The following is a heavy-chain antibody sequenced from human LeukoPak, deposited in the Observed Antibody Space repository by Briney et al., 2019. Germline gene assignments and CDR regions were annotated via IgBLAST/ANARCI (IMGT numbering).Heavy chain of an antibody. V-gene: IGHV1-8*01. CDR1: VYTFTRYD. CDR2: MNHNSGNT. CDR3: ARVDTYYDLWSGYEGRGY. J-gene: IGHJ4*02. Sequence: ASVKVSYQPSVYTFTRYDINWVGQATGQALEGVGWMNHNSGNTGHAQKFHGRVTMTRNTSISTAYMELSSLRSEDTAVYYCARVDTYYDLWSGYEGRGYWGQGTLVTVSS. D-gene: IGHD3-3*01.